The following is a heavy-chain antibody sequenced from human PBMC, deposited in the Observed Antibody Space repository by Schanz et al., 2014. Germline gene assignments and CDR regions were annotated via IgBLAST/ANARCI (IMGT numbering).Heavy chain of an antibody. CDR3: AKDQGSYGSGSYSYFDY. D-gene: IGHD3-10*01. V-gene: IGHV3-48*01. CDR1: GFTFSSYG. Sequence: EVQLLESGGGLVQPGRSRRLSCEASGFTFSSYGMHWVRQAPGKGLEWVSYISNSGTTIYYADSVKGRFTISRDNSKNTLYLQMNSLRAEDTAVYYCAKDQGSYGSGSYSYFDYWGQGTLATVSS. J-gene: IGHJ4*02. CDR2: ISNSGTTI.